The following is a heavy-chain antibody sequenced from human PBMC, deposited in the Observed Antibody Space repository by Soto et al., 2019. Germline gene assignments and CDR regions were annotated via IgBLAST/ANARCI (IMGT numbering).Heavy chain of an antibody. CDR2: ISSSSSTI. J-gene: IGHJ4*02. CDR3: AKDGGYSYGPYDY. CDR1: GFTFGSYS. V-gene: IGHV3-48*01. Sequence: EVQLVESGGGLVQPGGSLRLSCAASGFTFGSYSMNWVRQAPGKGLEWVSYISSSSSTIYYADSVEGRFTISRDNAKNSLDLQVNSLRAEETAVYYCAKDGGYSYGPYDYWGQGTLVTVSS. D-gene: IGHD5-18*01.